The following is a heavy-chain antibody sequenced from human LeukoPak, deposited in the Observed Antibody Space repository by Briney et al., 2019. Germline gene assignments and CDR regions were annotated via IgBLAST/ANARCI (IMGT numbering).Heavy chain of an antibody. CDR3: AGGYSYGPTDFDY. Sequence: ASVKVSCKASGGTFSSYAFSWVRQAPGQGLEWMGGIIPIFGTANYAQKFQGRVTITADESTSTAYMELSSLRSEDTAVYYCAGGYSYGPTDFDYWGQGTLVTVSS. D-gene: IGHD5-18*01. CDR2: IIPIFGTA. J-gene: IGHJ4*02. V-gene: IGHV1-69*13. CDR1: GGTFSSYA.